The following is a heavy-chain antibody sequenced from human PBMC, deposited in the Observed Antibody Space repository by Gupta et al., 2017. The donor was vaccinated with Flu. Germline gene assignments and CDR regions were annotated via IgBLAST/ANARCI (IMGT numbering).Heavy chain of an antibody. J-gene: IGHJ6*02. CDR2: ISSSSSTI. Sequence: YGSYSMNWVRQAPGKGLEWVSYISSSSSTIYYADSVKGRFTISRDNAKNSLYLQMNSLRDEDTAVYYCARVHNGYNYYYYYGMDVWGQGTTVTVSS. V-gene: IGHV3-48*02. D-gene: IGHD5-12*01. CDR1: YGSYS. CDR3: ARVHNGYNYYYYYGMDV.